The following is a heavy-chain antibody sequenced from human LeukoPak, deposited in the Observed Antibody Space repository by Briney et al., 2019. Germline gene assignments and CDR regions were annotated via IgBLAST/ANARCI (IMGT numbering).Heavy chain of an antibody. J-gene: IGHJ4*02. Sequence: SETLSLTCTVSGGSISSSSYYWGWIRQPPGKGLEWIGSIYYSGSTYYNPSLKSRVTISVDTSKNQFSLKLSSVTAADTAVYYCARHVNVAAAGSGFDYWGQGTLVTVSS. CDR2: IYYSGST. D-gene: IGHD6-13*01. V-gene: IGHV4-39*01. CDR1: GGSISSSSYY. CDR3: ARHVNVAAAGSGFDY.